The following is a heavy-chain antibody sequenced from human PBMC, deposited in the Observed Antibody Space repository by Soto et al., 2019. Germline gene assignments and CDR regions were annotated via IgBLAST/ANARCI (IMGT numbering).Heavy chain of an antibody. CDR3: ASQNWRWREQFDH. V-gene: IGHV1-24*01. CDR1: GYTLLELS. CDR2: YDPEDAKT. D-gene: IGHD1-1*01. Sequence: ASVKVSCKLSGYTLLELSIHWVRQAPGKGLEWMGGYDPEDAKTIYAQKSQGRVIMTEDTSTNTAYLEVRGLRYEDTAVYYCASQNWRWREQFDHWGQGSLVTVSS. J-gene: IGHJ4*02.